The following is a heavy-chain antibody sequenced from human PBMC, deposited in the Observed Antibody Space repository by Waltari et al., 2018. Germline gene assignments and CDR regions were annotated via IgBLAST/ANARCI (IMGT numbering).Heavy chain of an antibody. D-gene: IGHD5-12*01. V-gene: IGHV3-74*02. J-gene: IGHJ4*02. CDR2: IYTGAIDK. CDR1: GLAFSSSC. Sequence: EVQLVESGGDLVQPGGSLGLSCAASGLAFSSSCMHWVRQTPGKGLVCVSRIYTGAIDKYYADAVKGRFTISRDNAKNTLYLQMNSLRVEDTAVYYCTRGGVGYGNFEYWGLGTLVTVSS. CDR3: TRGGVGYGNFEY.